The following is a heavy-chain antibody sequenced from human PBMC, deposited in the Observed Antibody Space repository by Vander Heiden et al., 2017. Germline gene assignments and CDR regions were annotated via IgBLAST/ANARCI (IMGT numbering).Heavy chain of an antibody. D-gene: IGHD2-15*01. CDR3: ARDVEDIVVVVSPGYAFDI. J-gene: IGHJ3*02. CDR1: GYTFTGYY. Sequence: QVQLVQSGAEVKKPGASVKVSCKASGYTFTGYYMHWVRQAPGQGLEWMGRINPNSGGTNYAQKFQGRVTMTRDTSISTAYMELSRLRSDDTAVYYCARDVEDIVVVVSPGYAFDIWGQGTMVTVSS. V-gene: IGHV1-2*06. CDR2: INPNSGGT.